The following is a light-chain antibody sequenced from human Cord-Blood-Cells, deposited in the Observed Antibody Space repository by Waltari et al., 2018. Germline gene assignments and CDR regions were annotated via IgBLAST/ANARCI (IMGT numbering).Light chain of an antibody. V-gene: IGLV2-23*01. CDR2: EGS. CDR3: CSYAGSSTWV. J-gene: IGLJ3*02. CDR1: SSDVGRYNL. Sequence: QSALTQPASVSGSPGQSITISCTGTSSDVGRYNLLSWYQQHPGKAPNLMIYEGSKRPSGVSNRFSGSKSGNTASLTISGLQAEDEADYYCCSYAGSSTWVFGGGTKLTVL.